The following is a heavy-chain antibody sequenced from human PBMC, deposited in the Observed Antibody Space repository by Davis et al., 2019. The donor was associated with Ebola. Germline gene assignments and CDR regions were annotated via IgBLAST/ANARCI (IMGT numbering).Heavy chain of an antibody. CDR1: GFTFSSSA. Sequence: AASVKVSCKTSGFTFSSSAMQWVRQARGQRLEWIGWIVVGSGDTNSAPKFQGRVTITSDMSTSTSYLDLSNLSPEDTAVYYCAASAGTVGQFDYWGQGTLVTVSS. J-gene: IGHJ4*02. CDR3: AASAGTVGQFDY. V-gene: IGHV1-58*02. D-gene: IGHD1-14*01. CDR2: IVVGSGDT.